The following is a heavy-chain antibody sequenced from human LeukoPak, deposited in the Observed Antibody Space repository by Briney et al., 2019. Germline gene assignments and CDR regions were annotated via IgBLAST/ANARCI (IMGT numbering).Heavy chain of an antibody. CDR1: GFTFSSHW. CDR3: AREYSGRYYYFDY. Sequence: PGGSLGLSCAASGFTFSSHWMHWVRQAPGKGLVWVSRINTDGSSTSYADSVKGRFTISRDNAKNTLYLQMNSLRAEDTAVYYCAREYSGRYYYFDYWGQGTLVTVSS. J-gene: IGHJ4*02. CDR2: INTDGSST. V-gene: IGHV3-74*01. D-gene: IGHD1-26*01.